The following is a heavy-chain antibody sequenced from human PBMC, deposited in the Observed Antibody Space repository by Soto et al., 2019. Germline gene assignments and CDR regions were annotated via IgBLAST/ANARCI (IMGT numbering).Heavy chain of an antibody. D-gene: IGHD6-19*01. CDR2: INAGNGNP. V-gene: IGHV1-3*01. Sequence: QVQLVQSGAEVKKPGASVKVSCKASGYTFTSYAMHWVRRAPGQRLEWMGWINAGNGNPKYSQKFQGRVTITRDSSASTAYMELSSRRSEDTPGYDCATEEAHSSDWGGYAYWGQGTLVTVSS. J-gene: IGHJ4*02. CDR3: ATEEAHSSDWGGYAY. CDR1: GYTFTSYA.